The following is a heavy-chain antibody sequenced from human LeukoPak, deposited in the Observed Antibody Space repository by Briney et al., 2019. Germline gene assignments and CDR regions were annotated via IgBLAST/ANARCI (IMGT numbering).Heavy chain of an antibody. CDR2: IKEDGSEK. V-gene: IGHV3-7*01. CDR3: RRGPYDVYG. CDR1: GFSFSTFW. Sequence: GGSLRLSCVTSGFSFSTFWMSWVRQAPGKGLEWVANIKEDGSEKYYVDSVKGRFTISRDNAKNSLYLQMNSLRVEDTAVYYCRRGPYDVYGWDQGTLVTVSS. D-gene: IGHD5/OR15-5a*01. J-gene: IGHJ4*02.